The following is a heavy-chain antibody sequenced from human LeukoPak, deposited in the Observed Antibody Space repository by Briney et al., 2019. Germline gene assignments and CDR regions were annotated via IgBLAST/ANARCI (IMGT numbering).Heavy chain of an antibody. CDR3: ARDKVDAVVPTAFDC. V-gene: IGHV3-48*02. CDR2: ISSSSDTI. D-gene: IGHD5-12*01. Sequence: GGSLRLSCAASGFTFTKYSMNWVRQAPGKGLEWVSYISSSSDTIYYADSVEGRFTISRDNAKNSLYLQMNSLRDEDTAVYYCARDKVDAVVPTAFDCWGQGTLVTVSS. CDR1: GFTFTKYS. J-gene: IGHJ4*02.